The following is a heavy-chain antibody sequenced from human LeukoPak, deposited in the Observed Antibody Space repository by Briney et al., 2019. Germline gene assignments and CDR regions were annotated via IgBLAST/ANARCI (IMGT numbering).Heavy chain of an antibody. CDR1: GFTLRTYG. J-gene: IGHJ4*02. Sequence: PGGSLRLSCAASGFTLRTYGMHWVRQAPGKGLEWVAFIRFDGSDKLYADSVKGRFAISRDNSQNTLYLQMNSLRVEDTAVYYCAKDHSTYDSSGYYSFDYWGKGTLVTVSS. CDR3: AKDHSTYDSSGYYSFDY. CDR2: IRFDGSDK. D-gene: IGHD3-22*01. V-gene: IGHV3-30*02.